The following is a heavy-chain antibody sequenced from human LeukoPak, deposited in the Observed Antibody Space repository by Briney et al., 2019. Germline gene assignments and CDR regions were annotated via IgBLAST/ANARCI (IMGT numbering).Heavy chain of an antibody. Sequence: SETLSLTCAVYGGSFSGYYWSWIRQPPGKGLEWIGYTYYSGSTNYNPSLKSRVRISVDTSKNQCSLRLSSVTAADTAVYYCARGDYYGLQIDYWGQGTLVTVSS. V-gene: IGHV4-59*12. D-gene: IGHD3-10*01. CDR2: TYYSGST. J-gene: IGHJ4*02. CDR3: ARGDYYGLQIDY. CDR1: GGSFSGYY.